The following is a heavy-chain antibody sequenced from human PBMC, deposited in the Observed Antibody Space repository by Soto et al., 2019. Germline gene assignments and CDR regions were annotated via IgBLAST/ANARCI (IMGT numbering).Heavy chain of an antibody. CDR2: INPSGGST. CDR1: GYTFTSYY. V-gene: IGHV1-46*01. Sequence: ASVKVSCKASGYTFTSYYMHWVRQAPGQGLEWMGIINPSGGSTSYAQKLQGRVTMTTDTSTSTAYMELRSLRSDDTAVYYCARDRSRLAAAGPSDYWGQGTLVTVSS. J-gene: IGHJ4*02. CDR3: ARDRSRLAAAGPSDY. D-gene: IGHD6-13*01.